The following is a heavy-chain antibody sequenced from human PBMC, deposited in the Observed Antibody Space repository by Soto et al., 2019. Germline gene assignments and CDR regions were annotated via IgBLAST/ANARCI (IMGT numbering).Heavy chain of an antibody. CDR2: IDPSDSYT. V-gene: IGHV5-10-1*01. CDR3: ASSPRGYCSSTSCRELGNYYGMDV. Sequence: GESLKISCKGSGYSFTSYWISWVRQMPGKGLEWMGRIDPSDSYTNYSPSFQGHVTISADKSISTAYLQWSSLKASDTAMYYCASSPRGYCSSTSCRELGNYYGMDVWGQGTTVTAP. J-gene: IGHJ6*02. CDR1: GYSFTSYW. D-gene: IGHD2-2*01.